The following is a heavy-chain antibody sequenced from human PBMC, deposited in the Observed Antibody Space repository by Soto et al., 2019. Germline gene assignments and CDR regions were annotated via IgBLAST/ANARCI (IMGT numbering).Heavy chain of an antibody. V-gene: IGHV1-3*05. D-gene: IGHD6-19*01. CDR1: GYTFTSYA. J-gene: IGHJ2*01. Sequence: QVQLVQSGAEEKKPGASVKVSCKASGYTFTSYAMHWVRQAPGQRLGWMGWINAGNGNTKYSQKFQGRVTITRDTSASTAYMELSSLRSKGTAVYYCALAVAGTDRWYFALWGRGTLVTVSS. CDR3: ALAVAGTDRWYFAL. CDR2: INAGNGNT.